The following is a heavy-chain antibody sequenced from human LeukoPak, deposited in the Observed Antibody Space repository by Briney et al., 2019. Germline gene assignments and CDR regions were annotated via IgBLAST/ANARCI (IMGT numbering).Heavy chain of an antibody. CDR3: ARGAHSSSWYVANYGMDV. CDR2: INSDGSST. D-gene: IGHD6-13*01. J-gene: IGHJ6*02. Sequence: GGSLRLSCAASGFTFSSYWMHWVRQAPGKGLVWVSRINSDGSSTSYADSVKGQFTISRDNAKNTLYLQMNSLRAEDTAVYYCARGAHSSSWYVANYGMDVWGQGTTVTVSS. CDR1: GFTFSSYW. V-gene: IGHV3-74*01.